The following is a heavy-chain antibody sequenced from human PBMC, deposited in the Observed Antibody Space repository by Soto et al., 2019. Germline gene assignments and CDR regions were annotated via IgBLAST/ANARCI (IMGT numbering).Heavy chain of an antibody. V-gene: IGHV3-48*02. D-gene: IGHD6-19*01. J-gene: IGHJ4*02. Sequence: EVQLVESGGGLVPPGGSLRLSCAASGFTFSTYDMHWVRQAPGKGLEWVSYISSSSSTIYYADSVKGRFTISRDNAKNSLYLQMNSLRDEDTAVYYCARDRGGIAVGGGGYWGQGTLVTVSS. CDR1: GFTFSTYD. CDR2: ISSSSSTI. CDR3: ARDRGGIAVGGGGY.